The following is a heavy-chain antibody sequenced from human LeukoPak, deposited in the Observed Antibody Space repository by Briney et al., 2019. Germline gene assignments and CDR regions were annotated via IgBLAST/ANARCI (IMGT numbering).Heavy chain of an antibody. D-gene: IGHD6-13*01. Sequence: ASVKVSCKASGGTFSSYAISWVRQAPGQGLEWMGGIIPIFGTANYAQKFQGRVTITADESTSTAYMELSSLRSEDTAVYYCAREAAAGTHFFDYWGQGTLVTVSS. V-gene: IGHV1-69*13. CDR2: IIPIFGTA. J-gene: IGHJ4*02. CDR3: AREAAAGTHFFDY. CDR1: GGTFSSYA.